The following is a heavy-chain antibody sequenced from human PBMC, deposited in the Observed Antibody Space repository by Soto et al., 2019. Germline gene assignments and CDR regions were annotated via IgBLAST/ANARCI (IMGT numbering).Heavy chain of an antibody. CDR3: AGGSYYYYYGMDV. CDR1: GGSISSGGYY. D-gene: IGHD1-26*01. CDR2: IYYIGST. Sequence: QVQLQESGPGLVKPSQTLSLTCTVSGGSISSGGYYWSWIRQHPGKGLEWMGYIYYIGSTYYNPSLKSRVTISVDTSKNQFSLKLSSVTAADTAVYYCAGGSYYYYYGMDVWGQGTTVTVSS. J-gene: IGHJ6*02. V-gene: IGHV4-31*03.